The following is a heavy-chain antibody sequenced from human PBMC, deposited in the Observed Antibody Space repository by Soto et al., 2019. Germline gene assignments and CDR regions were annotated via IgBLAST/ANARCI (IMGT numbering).Heavy chain of an antibody. CDR3: ARGEGVLLWFGEPPETPHAFDI. D-gene: IGHD3-10*01. CDR1: GYTFTSYA. J-gene: IGHJ3*02. CDR2: INAGNGNT. Sequence: GASVKVSCKASGYTFTSYAMHWVRQAPGQRLEWMGWINAGNGNTKYSQKFQGRVTITRDTSASTAYMELSSLRSEDTAVYYCARGEGVLLWFGEPPETPHAFDIWGQGTMVTVSS. V-gene: IGHV1-3*01.